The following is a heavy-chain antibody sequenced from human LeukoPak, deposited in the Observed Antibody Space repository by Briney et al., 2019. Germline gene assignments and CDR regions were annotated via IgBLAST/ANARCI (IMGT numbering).Heavy chain of an antibody. CDR2: IYSGGST. Sequence: PGGSLRLSCAASGFTVSSNYMSWVRQTPGKGLEWVSVIYSGGSTYYADSVKGRFTISRDNSKNTLYLQMNSLRAEDTALYYCFYSGWYSSFDYWGQGTLVTVSS. CDR1: GFTVSSNY. CDR3: FYSGWYSSFDY. D-gene: IGHD6-19*01. V-gene: IGHV3-53*01. J-gene: IGHJ4*02.